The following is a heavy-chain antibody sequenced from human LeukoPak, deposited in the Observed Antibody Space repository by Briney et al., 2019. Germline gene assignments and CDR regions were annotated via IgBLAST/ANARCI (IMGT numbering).Heavy chain of an antibody. D-gene: IGHD3-22*01. Sequence: ASVKVSCKASGYTFTGYYMHWVRQAPGQGLEWMGWINPNSGGTNYAQKFQGRVTMTRDTSISTAYMELSSLRSEDTAVYYCARGGYYDSSGYYSDFDYWGQGTLVTVSS. CDR2: INPNSGGT. V-gene: IGHV1-2*02. CDR1: GYTFTGYY. J-gene: IGHJ4*02. CDR3: ARGGYYDSSGYYSDFDY.